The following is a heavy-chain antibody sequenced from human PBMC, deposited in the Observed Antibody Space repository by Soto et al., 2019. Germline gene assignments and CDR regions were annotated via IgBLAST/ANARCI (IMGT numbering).Heavy chain of an antibody. CDR3: ARAGLERLDY. D-gene: IGHD1-1*01. CDR1: GGSFSGYY. CDR2: INHSGST. Sequence: QVQLQQWGAGLLKPSETLSLTCAVYGGSFSGYYWSWIRQPPGKGLEWIGEINHSGSTTYNPSLKGRVTISVDTSKNQVSLKLSSVTAADTAVYYGARAGLERLDYWGQGTLVTVSS. V-gene: IGHV4-34*01. J-gene: IGHJ4*02.